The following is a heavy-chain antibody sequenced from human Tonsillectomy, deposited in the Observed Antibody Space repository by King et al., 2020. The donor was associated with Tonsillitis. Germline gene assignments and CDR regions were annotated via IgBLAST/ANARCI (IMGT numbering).Heavy chain of an antibody. CDR1: GGSISSGGYW. D-gene: IGHD1-26*01. Sequence: VQLQESGPRLVKPSQTLSLTCTVSGGSISSGGYWWSWIRQYPGKGLEWIGYIYNSGSTYYNPSLKSRVTISIDTSKNQFSLKLSSVAAADTAVYYWAREVGGVLGWFDPWGQGTLVTVSS. CDR3: AREVGGVLGWFDP. V-gene: IGHV4-31*03. J-gene: IGHJ5*02. CDR2: IYNSGST.